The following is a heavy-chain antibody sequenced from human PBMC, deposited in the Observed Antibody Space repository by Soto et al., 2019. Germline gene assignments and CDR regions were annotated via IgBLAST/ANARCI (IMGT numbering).Heavy chain of an antibody. V-gene: IGHV3-9*01. Sequence: EVQLVESGGGLVQPGRSLRLSCAASGFTFDDYAMHWVRQAPGKGLEWVSGISWNSGSIGYADSVKGRFTISRDNAKNSLYLQMNSLRAEDTALYYCAKDPRLSSSSYWGQGTLVTVSS. CDR2: ISWNSGSI. CDR3: AKDPRLSSSSY. CDR1: GFTFDDYA. D-gene: IGHD6-13*01. J-gene: IGHJ4*02.